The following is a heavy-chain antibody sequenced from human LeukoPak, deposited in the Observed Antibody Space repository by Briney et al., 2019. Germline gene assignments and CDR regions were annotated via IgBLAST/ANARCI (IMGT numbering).Heavy chain of an antibody. CDR2: IYYSGST. CDR3: ARDRSGYPDY. D-gene: IGHD3-3*01. CDR1: GGSISSYY. Sequence: SETLPLICTVSGGSISSYYWSWIRQPPGKGLEWIGYIYYSGSTNYNPSLKSRVTISVDTSKNQFSLKLSSVTAADTAVYYCARDRSGYPDYWGQGTLVTVSS. V-gene: IGHV4-59*01. J-gene: IGHJ4*02.